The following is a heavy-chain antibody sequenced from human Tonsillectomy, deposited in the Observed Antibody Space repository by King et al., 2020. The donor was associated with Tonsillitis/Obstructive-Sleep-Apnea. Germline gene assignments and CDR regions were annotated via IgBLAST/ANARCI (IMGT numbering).Heavy chain of an antibody. CDR2: ASYDGSNK. Sequence: QVQLVESGGGVVQPGRSLRLSCEASGFTFSSYGMHWVRQAPGKGPEWVAGASYDGSNKYYADSVRGRFTISRDNLKNTLHLQMSSLRAEDTAVYYCVIVLVTGIAVDYWGQGTLVTVSS. D-gene: IGHD2-21*02. V-gene: IGHV3-30*03. CDR1: GFTFSSYG. J-gene: IGHJ4*02. CDR3: VIVLVTGIAVDY.